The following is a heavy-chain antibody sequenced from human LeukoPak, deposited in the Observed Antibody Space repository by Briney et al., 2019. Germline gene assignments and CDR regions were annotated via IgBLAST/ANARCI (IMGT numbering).Heavy chain of an antibody. J-gene: IGHJ4*02. V-gene: IGHV4-39*01. CDR3: ARSGGYYGSGSSTPYDY. Sequence: NTSETLSLTCSVSGGSISSSSYYWDWIRQPPGKGLEWIGSIYYSGSTYYNPSLKSRVTISVDTSKNQFSLKLSSVTAADTAVYYCARSGGYYGSGSSTPYDYWGQGTLVTVSS. CDR2: IYYSGST. CDR1: GGSISSSSYY. D-gene: IGHD3-10*01.